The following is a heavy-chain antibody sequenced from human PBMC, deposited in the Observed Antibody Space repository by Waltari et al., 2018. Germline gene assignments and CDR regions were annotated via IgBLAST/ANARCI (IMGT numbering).Heavy chain of an antibody. V-gene: IGHV3-30*02. CDR2: IRYDGSNK. Sequence: QVQLVESGGGVVQPGGSLRLSCAASGFTFSSYGMHWVRQAPGKGLEWVAFIRYDGSNKYYADSVKGRFTISRDNSKNTLYLQMNSLRAEDTAVYYCAPLRDILTHLDYWGQGTLVTVSS. D-gene: IGHD3-9*01. J-gene: IGHJ4*02. CDR1: GFTFSSYG. CDR3: APLRDILTHLDY.